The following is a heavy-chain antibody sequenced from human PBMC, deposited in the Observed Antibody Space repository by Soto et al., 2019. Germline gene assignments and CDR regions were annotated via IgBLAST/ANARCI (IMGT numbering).Heavy chain of an antibody. CDR1: VASMTNYY. CDR3: ARSGNSFEGAM. Sequence: XETLSLTCTVSVASMTNYYGSCIRQTPAKGLEYIGYMFYSGTSYYSPSFKSRVAMSVDTSNNQFSLKLTSVTAADTAIYYCARSGNSFEGAMWGQGMLVIVS. CDR2: MFYSGTS. V-gene: IGHV4-59*01. D-gene: IGHD3-16*01. J-gene: IGHJ4*02.